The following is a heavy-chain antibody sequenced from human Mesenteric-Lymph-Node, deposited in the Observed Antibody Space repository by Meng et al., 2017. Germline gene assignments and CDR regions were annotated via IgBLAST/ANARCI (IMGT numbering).Heavy chain of an antibody. CDR3: ARGVESYDILTGYYKGTYLDY. CDR2: INHSGST. J-gene: IGHJ4*02. CDR1: GGSFSGYY. Sequence: SETLSLTCAVYGGSFSGYYWSWIRQPPGKGLEWIGEINHSGSTNYNPSLKSRVTISVDTSKNQFSLKLSSVTAADTAIYYCARGVESYDILTGYYKGTYLDYWGQGTLVTVSS. V-gene: IGHV4-34*01. D-gene: IGHD3-9*01.